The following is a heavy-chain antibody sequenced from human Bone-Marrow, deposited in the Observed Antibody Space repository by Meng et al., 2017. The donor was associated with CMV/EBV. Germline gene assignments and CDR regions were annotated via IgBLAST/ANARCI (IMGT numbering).Heavy chain of an antibody. CDR2: IYHSGNT. V-gene: IGHV4-34*01. J-gene: IGHJ5*02. CDR3: ARAYNGYSCRFDP. D-gene: IGHD5-12*01. CDR1: GGSFSGYY. Sequence: GSLRLSCAVYGGSFSGYYWSWIRQPPGKGLEWIGEIYHSGNTNYNPSLKSRVTISVDKSKNQFSLKLNSVTAADTAVSYCARAYNGYSCRFDPWCQGILVTVSS.